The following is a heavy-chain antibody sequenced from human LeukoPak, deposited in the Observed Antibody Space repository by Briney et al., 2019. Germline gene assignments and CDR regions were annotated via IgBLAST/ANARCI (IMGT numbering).Heavy chain of an antibody. CDR3: ARAKSPDWFDP. CDR1: GFTFSSYG. Sequence: GGSLRLSCAASGFTFSSYGMHWVRQAPGKGLEWVAVIWYDGSNKYYADSVKGRFTISRDNSKNTLYLQMNSLGAEDTAVYYCARAKSPDWFDPWGQGTLVTVSS. CDR2: IWYDGSNK. V-gene: IGHV3-33*01. J-gene: IGHJ5*02.